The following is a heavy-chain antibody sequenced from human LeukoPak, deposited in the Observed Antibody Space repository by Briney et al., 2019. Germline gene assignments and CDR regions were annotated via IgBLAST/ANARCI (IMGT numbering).Heavy chain of an antibody. CDR2: IYYSGST. D-gene: IGHD1-26*01. CDR1: GGSISSYY. J-gene: IGHJ3*02. CDR3: ARAYSGSYFVGVRSAFDI. Sequence: SETLSLTCTVSGGSISSYYWSWIRQPPGKGLEWIGYIYYSGSTNYNPSLKSRVTISVDTSKNQFSLKLSSVTAADTAVYYCARAYSGSYFVGVRSAFDIWGQGTMVTVSS. V-gene: IGHV4-59*08.